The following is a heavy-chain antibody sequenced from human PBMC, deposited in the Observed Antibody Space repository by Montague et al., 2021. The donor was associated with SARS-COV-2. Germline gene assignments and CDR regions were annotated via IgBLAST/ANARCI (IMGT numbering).Heavy chain of an antibody. CDR1: GESFSRYY. J-gene: IGHJ6*03. CDR3: ARLGDGIVPSPILGLGPYYSFYYVDV. Sequence: SETLSLTCAVFGESFSRYYWSWIRQPPGKGLEWIGEISQSGNTKYNPSLQSRVSISLDTSRNQFSLKVSSVTAADTAIYYCARLGDGIVPSPILGLGPYYSFYYVDVWGKGTTVTVSS. V-gene: IGHV4-34*01. CDR2: ISQSGNT. D-gene: IGHD2-2*02.